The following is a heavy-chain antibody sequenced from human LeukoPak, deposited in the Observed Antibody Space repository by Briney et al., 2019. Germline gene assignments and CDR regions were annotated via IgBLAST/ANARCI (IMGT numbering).Heavy chain of an antibody. Sequence: GGSLRLSCAASGFIFSNYGMSWVRQAPGKGLEWVSSISSSGESTYYADFVKGRFTISRDNFKNTLDLQMNSLRAEDTARYYCAKDGDTMIVGEIDYWGQGTLVTVSS. V-gene: IGHV3-23*01. CDR3: AKDGDTMIVGEIDY. CDR1: GFIFSNYG. J-gene: IGHJ4*02. CDR2: ISSSGEST. D-gene: IGHD3-22*01.